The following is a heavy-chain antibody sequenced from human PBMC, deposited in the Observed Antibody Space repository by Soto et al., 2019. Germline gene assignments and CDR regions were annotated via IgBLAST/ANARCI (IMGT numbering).Heavy chain of an antibody. J-gene: IGHJ4*02. CDR1: RYTFTIYG. CDR3: ARVDYYDSSGYSGY. V-gene: IGHV1-18*04. CDR2: ISGYNGNT. Sequence: QVQLMQSGAEVKKPGASVKVSCKASRYTFTIYGISWVRQAPGQGLEWMGWISGYNGNTDYAQNLQDRVTLTTDASTSSVYTELRSLRSDDTAVYYCARVDYYDSSGYSGYWGQGTLITVSS. D-gene: IGHD3-22*01.